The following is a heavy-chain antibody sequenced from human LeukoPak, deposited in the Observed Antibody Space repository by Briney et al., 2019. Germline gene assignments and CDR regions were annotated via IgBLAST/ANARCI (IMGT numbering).Heavy chain of an antibody. J-gene: IGHJ3*01. D-gene: IGHD2-8*02. CDR3: AKRERRDGGVFDV. CDR1: GFTFSSYA. V-gene: IGHV3-23*01. CDR2: ISGSGGST. Sequence: GGSLRLSCAGSGFTFSSYAMSWVRQAPGKGLEWVSSISGSGGSTYYADPVKGRFIISRDNSKNTLYLQMNSLRAEDTAVYYCAKRERRDGGVFDVWGQGTMVTVSS.